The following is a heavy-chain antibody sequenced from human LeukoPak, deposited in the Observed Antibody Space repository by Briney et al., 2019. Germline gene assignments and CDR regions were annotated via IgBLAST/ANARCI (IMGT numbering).Heavy chain of an antibody. J-gene: IGHJ4*02. Sequence: GGSLRLSCAASGFTFSSYAMHGVRQAPGKGLEWVAVISYDGSNKYYADSVKGRFTTSRDNSKNTLYLQMNSLRAEDKAVYYCARDGYGSGSYLNYWGQGTQVTVSS. CDR3: ARDGYGSGSYLNY. CDR2: ISYDGSNK. CDR1: GFTFSSYA. D-gene: IGHD3-10*01. V-gene: IGHV3-30-3*01.